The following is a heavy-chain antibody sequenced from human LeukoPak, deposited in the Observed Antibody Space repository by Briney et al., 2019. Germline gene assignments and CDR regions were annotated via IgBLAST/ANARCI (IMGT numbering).Heavy chain of an antibody. CDR2: IYYSGST. CDR1: GGSISSGGYY. Sequence: PSETLSRTCTVSGGSISSGGYYWSWIRQHPGKGLEWIGYIYYSGSTYYNPSLKSRVTISVDTSKNQFSLKLSSVTAADTAVYYCARGIGSSGYFDYWGQGTLVTVSS. J-gene: IGHJ4*02. V-gene: IGHV4-31*03. D-gene: IGHD3-22*01. CDR3: ARGIGSSGYFDY.